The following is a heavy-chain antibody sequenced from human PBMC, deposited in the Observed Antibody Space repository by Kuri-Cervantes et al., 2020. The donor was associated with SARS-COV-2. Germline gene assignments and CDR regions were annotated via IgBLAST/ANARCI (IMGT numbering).Heavy chain of an antibody. CDR1: GGTFSSYA. Sequence: SVKVSCKASGGTFSSYAISWVRQAPGLGLEWMGRIIPIFGTANYAQKFQGRVTITADESTSTAYMELSSLRSEDTAVYYCASPAGTHPQYAFDIWGQGTMVTVSS. CDR2: IIPIFGTA. J-gene: IGHJ3*02. D-gene: IGHD1-14*01. V-gene: IGHV1-69*13. CDR3: ASPAGTHPQYAFDI.